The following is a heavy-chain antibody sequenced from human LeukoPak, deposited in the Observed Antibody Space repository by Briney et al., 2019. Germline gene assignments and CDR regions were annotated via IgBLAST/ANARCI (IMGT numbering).Heavy chain of an antibody. Sequence: GRSLRLSCAASGFTFSSYGMHWVRQAPGKGLEWVAVIWYDGSNEYYADSVKGRFTISRDNSKNTLYLQMNSLRADDTAVYYCARDNWANGGQGTLVTVSS. CDR1: GFTFSSYG. J-gene: IGHJ4*02. CDR3: ARDNWAN. V-gene: IGHV3-33*01. CDR2: IWYDGSNE. D-gene: IGHD3-16*01.